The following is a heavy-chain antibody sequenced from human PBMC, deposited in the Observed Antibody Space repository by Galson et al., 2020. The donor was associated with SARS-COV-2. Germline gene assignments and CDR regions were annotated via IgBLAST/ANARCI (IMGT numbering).Heavy chain of an antibody. CDR2: FYYMGNT. CDR1: GASIRDYY. J-gene: IGHJ5*02. D-gene: IGHD3-10*01. CDR3: ARVPPLHIYGSGRGNHFDL. V-gene: IGHV4-59*01. Sequence: PSETLSLTCSVSGASIRDYYWAWIRQTPEKGLEWIGHFYYMGNTRPNPSLKSRVALSLDSSRRRLSLKLTSVTPDDTAVYFCARVPPLHIYGSGRGNHFDLWGQGRLVTVSS.